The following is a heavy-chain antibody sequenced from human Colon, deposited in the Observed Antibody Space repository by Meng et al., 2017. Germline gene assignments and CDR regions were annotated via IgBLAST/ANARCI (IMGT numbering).Heavy chain of an antibody. CDR3: ARNGFYSLGY. V-gene: IGHV4-4*02. Sequence: LQDAGPGLVKPSGHLPLTCAVSGDSITYDNWWSWLRQPPGKGLEWIGEIHHGRGTNYNPALRSRVTFSLDKSRNQLSLTLTSVTAADTAVYYCARNGFYSLGYWGPGALVTVSS. J-gene: IGHJ4*02. CDR2: IHHGRGT. D-gene: IGHD3-22*01. CDR1: GDSITYDNW.